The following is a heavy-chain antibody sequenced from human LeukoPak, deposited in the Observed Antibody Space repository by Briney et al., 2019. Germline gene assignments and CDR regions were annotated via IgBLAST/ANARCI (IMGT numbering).Heavy chain of an antibody. D-gene: IGHD5-12*01. CDR2: VSAIGST. J-gene: IGHJ4*02. CDR1: GYSISSGYY. CDR3: ARDGGYSGYKVFFDS. V-gene: IGHV4-38-2*02. Sequence: SETLSLTCTVSGYSISSGYYWGWIRQPAGKGLEWIGRVSAIGSTNQNPSLKSRVSISVDTSKNQFSLKLTSVTAADTAVYYCARDGGYSGYKVFFDSWGQGTLVTVSS.